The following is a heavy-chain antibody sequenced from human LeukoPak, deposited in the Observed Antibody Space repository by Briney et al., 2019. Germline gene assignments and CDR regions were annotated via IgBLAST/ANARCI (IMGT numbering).Heavy chain of an antibody. CDR3: AKGTDEGDAFDI. CDR2: VSSGGGST. V-gene: IGHV3-23*01. J-gene: IGHJ3*02. CDR1: GFTFSIYA. Sequence: GGSLRLSCAASGFTFSIYAMSWVRQAPGKGLEWVSSVSSGGGSTYYADSVKGRFTISRDNSKNTLYLQMNSLRAEDTAVYYCAKGTDEGDAFDIWGQGAMVIVSS.